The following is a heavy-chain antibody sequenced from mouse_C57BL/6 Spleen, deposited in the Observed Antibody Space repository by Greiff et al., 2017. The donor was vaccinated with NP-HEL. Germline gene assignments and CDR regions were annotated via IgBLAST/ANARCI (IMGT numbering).Heavy chain of an antibody. CDR2: IWTGGGT. J-gene: IGHJ2*01. CDR3: ARNSNYYGSSYLDY. V-gene: IGHV2-9-1*01. Sequence: VKLMESGPGLVAPSQSLSITCTVSGFSLTSYAISWVRQPPGKGLEWLGVIWTGGGTNYNSALKSRLSISKDNSKSQVFLKMNSLQTDDTARYYGARNSNYYGSSYLDYGGQGTTPTVSS. CDR1: GFSLTSYA. D-gene: IGHD1-1*01.